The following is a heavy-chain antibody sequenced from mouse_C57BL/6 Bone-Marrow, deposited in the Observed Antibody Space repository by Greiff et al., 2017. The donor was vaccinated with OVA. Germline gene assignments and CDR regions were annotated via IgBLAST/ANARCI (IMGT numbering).Heavy chain of an antibody. Sequence: VMLVESGPGLVAPSRSLSITCTVSGFSLTSYGVHWVRQPPGKGLEWLVVIWSAGSTTYNSALKSRLSISQDNSKSQVFLKMNSLQTADTAMYDCARQWSYDGYYWFAYWGQGTLVTVSA. D-gene: IGHD2-3*01. CDR2: IWSAGST. J-gene: IGHJ3*01. CDR3: ARQWSYDGYYWFAY. V-gene: IGHV2-6-1*01. CDR1: GFSLTSYG.